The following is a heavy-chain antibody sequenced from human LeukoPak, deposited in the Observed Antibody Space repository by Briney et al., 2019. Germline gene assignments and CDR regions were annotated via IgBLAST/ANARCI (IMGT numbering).Heavy chain of an antibody. CDR1: GYTFTSYA. Sequence: ASVKVSCKASGYTFTSYAMHWVRQAPGQRLEWMGWINAGNGNTKYSQKFQGRVTITRDTSASTVYMELSSLRSEDTAVYYCARVRQQLVPDYWGQGTLVTVSS. D-gene: IGHD6-13*01. J-gene: IGHJ4*02. CDR3: ARVRQQLVPDY. V-gene: IGHV1-3*01. CDR2: INAGNGNT.